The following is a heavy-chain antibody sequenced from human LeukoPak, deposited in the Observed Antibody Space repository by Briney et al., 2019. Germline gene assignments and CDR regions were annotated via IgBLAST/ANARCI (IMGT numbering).Heavy chain of an antibody. D-gene: IGHD6-19*01. J-gene: IGHJ4*02. CDR1: GFPFNTYT. V-gene: IGHV3-21*01. CDR2: ISSGGNYK. CDR3: ARAWSYSTGWYNY. Sequence: GSLSLSCAASGFPFNTYTMNWVRPAPGKGLEWVSSISSGGNYKYYTDSVKGRFTISRDNAKNSLFLQMNSLRVEDTAVYYCARAWSYSTGWYNYWGQGTLVTVSS.